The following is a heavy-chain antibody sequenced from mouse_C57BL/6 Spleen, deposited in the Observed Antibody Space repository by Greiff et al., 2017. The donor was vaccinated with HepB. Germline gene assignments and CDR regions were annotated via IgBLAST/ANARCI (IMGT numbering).Heavy chain of an antibody. CDR3: ASRITTVVARAY. V-gene: IGHV1-64*01. J-gene: IGHJ3*01. CDR2: IHPYSGST. D-gene: IGHD1-1*01. CDR1: GYTFTSYW. Sequence: VQLQQPGAELVKPGASVKLSCKASGYTFTSYWMHWVKQRPGQGLEWIGMIHPYSGSTNYNEKFKSKATLTVDKSSSTAYMQLSSLTSEDSAVYYYASRITTVVARAYWGQGTLVTVSA.